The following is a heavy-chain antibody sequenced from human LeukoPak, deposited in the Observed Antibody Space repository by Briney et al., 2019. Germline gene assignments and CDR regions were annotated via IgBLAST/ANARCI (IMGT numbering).Heavy chain of an antibody. CDR3: AKDLTEFDY. CDR2: ISGSGDST. J-gene: IGHJ4*02. Sequence: PGGSLRLSCAASGFTFSSYAMSWIRQAPGEGLEWVSTISGSGDSTYYADSVKGRFTISRDNSKNTLYLQMNSLRAEDTAVYYCAKDLTEFDYWGQGTLVTVSS. CDR1: GFTFSSYA. D-gene: IGHD3-16*01. V-gene: IGHV3-23*01.